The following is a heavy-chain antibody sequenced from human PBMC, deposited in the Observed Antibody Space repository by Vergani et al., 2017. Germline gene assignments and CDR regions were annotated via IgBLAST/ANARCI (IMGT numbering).Heavy chain of an antibody. CDR3: ARAIVVARTWFDP. CDR1: GFTFSSYA. V-gene: IGHV3-30-3*01. CDR2: ISYDGSNK. Sequence: QVQLVESGGGVVQPGRSLRLSCAASGFTFSSYAMHWVRQAPGKGLEWVAVISYDGSNKYYADSVKGRFTISRDNSKNTLYLQMNSLGAEDTAVYYCARAIVVARTWFDPWCQGTLVTVSS. D-gene: IGHD2-15*01. J-gene: IGHJ5*02.